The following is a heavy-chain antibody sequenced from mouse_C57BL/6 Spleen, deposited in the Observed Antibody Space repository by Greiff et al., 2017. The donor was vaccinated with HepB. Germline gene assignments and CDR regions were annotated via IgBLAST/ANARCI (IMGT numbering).Heavy chain of an antibody. J-gene: IGHJ1*03. CDR2: IYPGDGDT. CDR1: GYAFSSYW. V-gene: IGHV1-80*01. D-gene: IGHD2-3*01. Sequence: VQLQQSGAELVKPGASVKISCKASGYAFSSYWMNWVKQRPGKGLEWIGQIYPGDGDTNYNGKFKGKATLTADKSSSTAYMQLSSLTSEDSAVYFCARGDDGHWYFDVWGTGPRSPSPQ. CDR3: ARGDDGHWYFDV.